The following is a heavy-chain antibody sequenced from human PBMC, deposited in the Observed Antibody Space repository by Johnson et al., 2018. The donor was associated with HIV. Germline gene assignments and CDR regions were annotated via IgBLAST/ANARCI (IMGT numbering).Heavy chain of an antibody. Sequence: VQLVESGGGLVQPGGSLRLSCAASGFTVSSKYMSWVRQAPGKGLEWVSIIYSGGSTYYADSVKGRFTISRDNSRNTLYLQMNSLRAEDTAVYYCARVEYSSSYDVVDIWGQGTMVTVSS. J-gene: IGHJ3*02. CDR2: IYSGGST. CDR1: GFTVSSKY. D-gene: IGHD6-6*01. V-gene: IGHV3-66*01. CDR3: ARVEYSSSYDVVDI.